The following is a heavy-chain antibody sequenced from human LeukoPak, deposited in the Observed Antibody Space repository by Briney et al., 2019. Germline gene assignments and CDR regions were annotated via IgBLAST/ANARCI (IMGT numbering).Heavy chain of an antibody. J-gene: IGHJ4*02. Sequence: GGSLRVSCAASGFTFSNHAMSWVRQAPGKGLESVSAISGSGDNTYYADSVKGHFTIPRDNSKNTLYLQMNCLRVEDTAVYFCAKAYDNSGYILRYSDYWGQGTLVTVSS. CDR2: ISGSGDNT. V-gene: IGHV3-23*01. CDR3: AKAYDNSGYILRYSDY. CDR1: GFTFSNHA. D-gene: IGHD3-22*01.